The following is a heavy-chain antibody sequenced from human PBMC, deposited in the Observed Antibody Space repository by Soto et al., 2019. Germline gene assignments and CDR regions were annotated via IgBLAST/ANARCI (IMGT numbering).Heavy chain of an antibody. V-gene: IGHV3-48*03. CDR2: ISSSGSTI. J-gene: IGHJ6*02. D-gene: IGHD3-3*01. Sequence: LRLSCAASGFTFSSYEMNWVRQAPGKGLEWVSYISSSGSTIYYADSVKGRFTISRDNAKNSLYLQMNSLRAEDTAVYYCARVYYDFWSGYLSNYYYGMDVWGQGTTVTVSS. CDR3: ARVYYDFWSGYLSNYYYGMDV. CDR1: GFTFSSYE.